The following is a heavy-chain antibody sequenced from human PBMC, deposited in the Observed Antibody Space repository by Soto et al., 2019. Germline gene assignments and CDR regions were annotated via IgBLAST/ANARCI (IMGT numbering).Heavy chain of an antibody. J-gene: IGHJ6*03. D-gene: IGHD6-13*01. CDR1: GDSVSSNSAA. CDR2: TYYRSKWYN. Sequence: SPTLSLTCAISGDSVSSNSAAWNWIRQSPSRGLEWLGRTYYRSKWYNDYAVSVKSRITINPDTSKNQFSLQLNSVTPEDTAVYYCARVGSSSWYSYYYYYYMDVWGKGTTVTVSS. CDR3: ARVGSSSWYSYYYYYYMDV. V-gene: IGHV6-1*01.